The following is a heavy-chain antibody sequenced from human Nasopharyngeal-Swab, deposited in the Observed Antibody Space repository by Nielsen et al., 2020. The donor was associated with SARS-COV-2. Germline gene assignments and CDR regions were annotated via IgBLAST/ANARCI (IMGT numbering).Heavy chain of an antibody. CDR2: ISSSSSTS. Sequence: GESLKISCAASGFTLSSNGMHWVRQATGKGLEWVAYISSSSSTSYYADSVKGRFTISRDNAENSLYLQMNSLRDEDTAVYYCARDVALVSAALDYWGQGTLVTVSS. J-gene: IGHJ4*02. D-gene: IGHD5/OR15-5a*01. CDR1: GFTLSSNG. CDR3: ARDVALVSAALDY. V-gene: IGHV3-48*02.